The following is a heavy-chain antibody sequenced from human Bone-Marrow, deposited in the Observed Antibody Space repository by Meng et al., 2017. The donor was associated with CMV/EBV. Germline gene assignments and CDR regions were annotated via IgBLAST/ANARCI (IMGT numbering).Heavy chain of an antibody. CDR1: GYSFTSLW. CDR2: IFPRDSDT. D-gene: IGHD5-24*01. CDR3: TRAWGPTSHYGDY. Sequence: GESLKISCTGTGYSFTSLWIGWVRQMPGKGPEWMGLIFPRDSDTRYSPSFQGQVTFSADKSIHTAYLQWGSLEASDTAMYYCTRAWGPTSHYGDYWGQGTLVTVSS. V-gene: IGHV5-51*01. J-gene: IGHJ4*02.